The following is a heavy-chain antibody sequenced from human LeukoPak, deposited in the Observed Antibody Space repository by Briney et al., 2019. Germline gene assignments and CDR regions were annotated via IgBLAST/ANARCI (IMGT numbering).Heavy chain of an antibody. Sequence: PGGSLRLSCAASGFTFSSYGMSWVRQAPGKGLEWVSAISGSGGSTYYADSVKGRFTISRDNSKNTLYLQMNSLRAEDTAVYYCAKPRDSSGSPSDYWGQGTLVTVSS. V-gene: IGHV3-23*01. D-gene: IGHD3-22*01. CDR3: AKPRDSSGSPSDY. CDR1: GFTFSSYG. J-gene: IGHJ4*02. CDR2: ISGSGGST.